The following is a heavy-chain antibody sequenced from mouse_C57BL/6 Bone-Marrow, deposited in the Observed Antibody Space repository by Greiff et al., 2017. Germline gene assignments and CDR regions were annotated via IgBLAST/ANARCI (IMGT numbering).Heavy chain of an antibody. Sequence: QVQLQQSGAELVKPGASVKLSCKASGYTFTEYSIHWVKQRPGQGLEWIGWFYPGSGSIKYNEKFKDKATLTADKSSSTAYMELSRLTSEDSAVYFCERHEGAYYSNYVAMDYWGQGTSVTVSA. CDR2: FYPGSGSI. J-gene: IGHJ4*01. CDR1: GYTFTEYS. V-gene: IGHV1-62-2*01. CDR3: ERHEGAYYSNYVAMDY. D-gene: IGHD2-5*01.